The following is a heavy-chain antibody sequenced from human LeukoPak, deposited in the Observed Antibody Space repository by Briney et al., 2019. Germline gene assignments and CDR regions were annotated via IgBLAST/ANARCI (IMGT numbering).Heavy chain of an antibody. Sequence: QPGGSLRLSCAASGFTFSTYAVTWVRQAPGKGLEWVSTISGSGDSTYYADSVKGRFTISRDNSKNTLYLQMNSLRAEDTAVYYCARGYYYDSSGYDYWGQGTQVTVSS. D-gene: IGHD3-22*01. V-gene: IGHV3-23*01. CDR2: ISGSGDST. CDR1: GFTFSTYA. J-gene: IGHJ4*02. CDR3: ARGYYYDSSGYDY.